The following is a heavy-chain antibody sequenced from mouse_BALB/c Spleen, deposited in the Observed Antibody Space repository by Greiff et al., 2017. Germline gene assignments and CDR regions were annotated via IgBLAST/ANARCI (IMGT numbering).Heavy chain of an antibody. Sequence: EVKLMESGGGLVQPGGSLKLSCAASGFTFSSYGMSWVRQTPDKRLELVATINSNGGSTYYPDSVKGRFTISRDNAKNTLYLQMSSLKSEDTAMYYCARDTPYGNYLFAYWGQGTLVTVSA. CDR2: INSNGGST. D-gene: IGHD2-10*02. CDR3: ARDTPYGNYLFAY. CDR1: GFTFSSYG. V-gene: IGHV5-6-3*01. J-gene: IGHJ3*01.